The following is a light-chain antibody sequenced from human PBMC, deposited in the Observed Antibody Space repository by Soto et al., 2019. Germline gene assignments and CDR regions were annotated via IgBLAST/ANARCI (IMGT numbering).Light chain of an antibody. CDR2: GAS. Sequence: EIVLTQSPGTLSLSPGDTATLSCRASQSVRSTYLAWYQQKPGQAPRLLIHGASSRATGIPDRFSGSGSGTDFTLTISRLEPEDFAVYYCQQYGRSLSITFGQGTRLEIK. J-gene: IGKJ5*01. CDR1: QSVRSTY. V-gene: IGKV3-20*01. CDR3: QQYGRSLSIT.